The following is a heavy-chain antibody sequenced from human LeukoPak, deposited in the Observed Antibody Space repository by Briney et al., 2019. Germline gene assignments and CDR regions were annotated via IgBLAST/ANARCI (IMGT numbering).Heavy chain of an antibody. J-gene: IGHJ6*03. CDR3: ARGRAAGKYYYYYYYMDV. D-gene: IGHD6-13*01. CDR2: INHSGST. Sequence: PSETLSLTCAVNGGSFSGYYWSWIRQPPGKGLEWIGEINHSGSTNYNPSLKSRVTISVDTSKNQFSLKLSSVTAADTAVYYCARGRAAGKYYYYYYYMDVWGKGTTVTVSS. V-gene: IGHV4-34*01. CDR1: GGSFSGYY.